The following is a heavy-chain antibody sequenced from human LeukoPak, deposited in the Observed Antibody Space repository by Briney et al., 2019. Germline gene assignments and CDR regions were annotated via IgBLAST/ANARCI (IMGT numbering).Heavy chain of an antibody. V-gene: IGHV3-7*03. CDR2: IKQDGSEK. J-gene: IGHJ4*02. D-gene: IGHD3-9*01. Sequence: GGSLRLSCAASGFTFSSYWMSWVRQAPGKGLEWVANIKQDGSEKHYVDSVKGRFTISRDNAKNSLYLQMNSLRAEDTAVYYCARDHYDILTGPDYWGQGTLVTVSS. CDR3: ARDHYDILTGPDY. CDR1: GFTFSSYW.